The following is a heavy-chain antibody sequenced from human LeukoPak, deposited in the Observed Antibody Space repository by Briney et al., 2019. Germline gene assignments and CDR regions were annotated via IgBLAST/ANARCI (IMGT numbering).Heavy chain of an antibody. CDR1: GFTFSIYG. D-gene: IGHD3-10*01. V-gene: IGHV3-33*01. CDR2: IWNDGSNK. CDR3: ARASGPFDY. Sequence: GGSLILSCAASGFTFSIYGMHWVRQAPGKGLEWVAVIWNDGSNKYYADSVKGRFTISRDNSKNTLYLQMNSLRAEDTAVYSCARASGPFDYWGQGTLVTVSS. J-gene: IGHJ4*02.